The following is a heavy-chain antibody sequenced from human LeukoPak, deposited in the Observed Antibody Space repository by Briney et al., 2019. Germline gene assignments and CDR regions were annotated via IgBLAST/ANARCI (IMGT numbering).Heavy chain of an antibody. CDR3: ARDFCSTSSCRYDY. V-gene: IGHV3-48*01. Sequence: GGSLRLSCAASGFTFSNYGMNWVRQAPGKGLEWVSYISTSSSTIYYADSVQGRFTISRENAKNSLYLQMNSLRAEDTAVYYCARDFCSTSSCRYDYWGQGTLVTVSS. D-gene: IGHD2-2*01. CDR2: ISTSSSTI. J-gene: IGHJ4*02. CDR1: GFTFSNYG.